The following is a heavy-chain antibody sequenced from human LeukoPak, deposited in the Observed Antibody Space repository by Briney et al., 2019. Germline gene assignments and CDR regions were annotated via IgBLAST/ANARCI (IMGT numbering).Heavy chain of an antibody. J-gene: IGHJ3*02. CDR2: ISSSGSTI. CDR1: GFTFSSYE. D-gene: IGHD3-3*01. CDR3: ARGARITIFGVVGSHAFDI. Sequence: GGSLRLSCAASGFTFSSYEMNWVRQAPGKGLEWVSYISSSGSTIYYADSAKGRFTISRDNAKNSLYLQMNSLRAEDTAVYYCARGARITIFGVVGSHAFDIWGQGTMVTVSS. V-gene: IGHV3-48*03.